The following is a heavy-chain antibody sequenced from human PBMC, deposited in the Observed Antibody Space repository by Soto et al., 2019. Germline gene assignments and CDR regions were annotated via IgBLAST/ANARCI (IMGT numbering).Heavy chain of an antibody. CDR3: ARDYYDSSGYYYRRHEN. CDR2: IIPIFGTG. D-gene: IGHD3-22*01. J-gene: IGHJ4*02. V-gene: IGHV1-69*12. Sequence: QVQLVQSGAEVKKPGSSVKVSCKASGGTFSSYAISWVRQAPGQGLEWMGGIIPIFGTGNYAQKFQGRVTITADESTSTAYMELSSLRSEDTAVYYCARDYYDSSGYYYRRHENWGQGTLVTVSS. CDR1: GGTFSSYA.